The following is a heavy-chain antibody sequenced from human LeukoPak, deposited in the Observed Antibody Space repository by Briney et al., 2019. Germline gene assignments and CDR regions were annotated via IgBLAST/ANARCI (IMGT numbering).Heavy chain of an antibody. Sequence: GASVKVSCKXSGGTFSSYAIGWVRQAPGQGLECMGGIIPILNTVAYAQKFQGRVTNNTGGSTCTAHMELSSLGSEDTAVYYCARREGDNTYGYYFDDWGQGTLVTVSS. CDR1: GGTFSSYA. V-gene: IGHV1-69*05. D-gene: IGHD5-18*01. CDR3: ARREGDNTYGYYFDD. J-gene: IGHJ4*02. CDR2: IIPILNTV.